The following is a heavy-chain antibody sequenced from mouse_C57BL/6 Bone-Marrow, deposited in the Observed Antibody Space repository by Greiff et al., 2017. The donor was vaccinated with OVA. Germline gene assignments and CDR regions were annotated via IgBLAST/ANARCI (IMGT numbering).Heavy chain of an antibody. V-gene: IGHV1-55*01. CDR1: GYTFTSYW. J-gene: IGHJ3*01. CDR3: GSWDFAY. Sequence: QVQLQQPGAELVKPGASVKMSCKASGYTFTSYWITWVKQRPGQGLEWIGDIYPGSGSTNYNEKFKGKATLTVDTSSSTAYMQLSSLKSEDSAVYYCGSWDFAYWGQGTLVTVSA. D-gene: IGHD1-1*01. CDR2: IYPGSGST.